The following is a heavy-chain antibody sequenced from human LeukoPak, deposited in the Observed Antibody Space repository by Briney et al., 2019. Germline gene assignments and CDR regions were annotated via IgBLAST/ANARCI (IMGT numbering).Heavy chain of an antibody. V-gene: IGHV3-53*01. CDR1: GFTFSSNY. Sequence: GGSLRLSCTASGFTFSSNYMSWVRQAPGKGLEWVSVIYSGGSTYYADSVKGRFTISRDNSKNTLYLQMNSLRAEDTAVYYCAREFQEGAFDIWRQGTMVTVSS. J-gene: IGHJ3*02. CDR2: IYSGGST. CDR3: AREFQEGAFDI.